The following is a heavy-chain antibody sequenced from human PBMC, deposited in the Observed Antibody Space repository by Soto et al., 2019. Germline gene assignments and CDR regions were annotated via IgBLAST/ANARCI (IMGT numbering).Heavy chain of an antibody. CDR2: ISYDGSNK. CDR3: ARDKAGYFDY. Sequence: GGSLRLSCAASGFTFSSYAMHWVRQAPGKGLEWVAVISYDGSNKYYADSVKGRFTISRDNSKNTLYLQMNSLRAEDTAVYYCARDKAGYFDYWGQGTLVTVSS. V-gene: IGHV3-30-3*01. CDR1: GFTFSSYA. J-gene: IGHJ4*02. D-gene: IGHD6-19*01.